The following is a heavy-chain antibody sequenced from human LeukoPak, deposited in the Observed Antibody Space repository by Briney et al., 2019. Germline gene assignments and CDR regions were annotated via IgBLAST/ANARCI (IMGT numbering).Heavy chain of an antibody. CDR3: AKAPRNSSTMLDY. J-gene: IGHJ4*02. D-gene: IGHD6-13*01. V-gene: IGHV1-46*01. Sequence: AASVKVFCKASGYTFTSHWIQWVRQAPGQGLEWLGLINPSDGSIAYAHRFQGRVTMTRDTSTSIVYMDLSSLRSEDTAVYYCAKAPRNSSTMLDYWGQGTLLTVSS. CDR2: INPSDGSI. CDR1: GYTFTSHW.